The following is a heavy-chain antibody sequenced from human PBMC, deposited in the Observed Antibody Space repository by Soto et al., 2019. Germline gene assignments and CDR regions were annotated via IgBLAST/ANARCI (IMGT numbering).Heavy chain of an antibody. CDR1: GAALNSGNYY. D-gene: IGHD2-21*01. CDR3: AILIIATNNSKCFDP. CDR2: IYVTGAV. Sequence: SETLSLTCSVSGAALNSGNYYWSWIRQVPGKGLEWIGHIYVTGAVDYNPSLRDRITISQDTSERQFSLNLRLVTAADTAVYYCAILIIATNNSKCFDPWGQCTLLTVS. J-gene: IGHJ5*02. V-gene: IGHV4-31*03.